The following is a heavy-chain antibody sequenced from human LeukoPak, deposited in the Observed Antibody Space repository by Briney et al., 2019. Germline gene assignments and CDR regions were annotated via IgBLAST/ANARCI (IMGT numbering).Heavy chain of an antibody. D-gene: IGHD3-22*01. CDR1: GYTFTSYD. Sequence: ASVKVSCKASGYTFTSYDINWVRQATGQGLEWMGWMNPNSGNTGYAQKFQGRVTMARNTSISTAYMELSSLRSEDTAVHYCASASLYYYDSSGYYSEIAYYYYGMDVWGQGTTVTVSS. J-gene: IGHJ6*02. V-gene: IGHV1-8*01. CDR3: ASASLYYYDSSGYYSEIAYYYYGMDV. CDR2: MNPNSGNT.